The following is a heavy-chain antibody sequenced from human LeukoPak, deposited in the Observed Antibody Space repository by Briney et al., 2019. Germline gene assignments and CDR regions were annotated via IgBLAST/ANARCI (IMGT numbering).Heavy chain of an antibody. CDR1: GGSISSGGYY. CDR3: ARNRVVPAAILLYYFDY. CDR2: IYHSGST. J-gene: IGHJ4*02. D-gene: IGHD2-2*02. Sequence: PSETLSLTCTVSGGSISSGGYYWSWIRQPPGKGLEWIGYIYHSGSTYYNPSLKSRVTISVDRSKNQFSLKLSSVTAADTAVYYCARNRVVPAAILLYYFDYWGQGTLVTVSS. V-gene: IGHV4-30-2*01.